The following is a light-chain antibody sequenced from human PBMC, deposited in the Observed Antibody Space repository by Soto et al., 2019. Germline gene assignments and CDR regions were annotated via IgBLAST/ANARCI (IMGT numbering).Light chain of an antibody. V-gene: IGKV1-5*03. CDR2: KAS. CDR1: QSISSW. Sequence: DIQMTQSPSSLSASVGDRVTITCLSSQSISSWLAWYQQKPGKAPKLLIYKASTLKSGVPSRFSGSGSGTEFTLTISSVQPDDFATYYCQQSYSTPRTFGQGTKVDI. CDR3: QQSYSTPRT. J-gene: IGKJ1*01.